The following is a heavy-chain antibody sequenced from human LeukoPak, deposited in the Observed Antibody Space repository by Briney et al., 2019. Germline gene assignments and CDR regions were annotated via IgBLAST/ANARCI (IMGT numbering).Heavy chain of an antibody. CDR3: AHRRDYSGDWDGGLFDF. Sequence: ESGPTLVKPTETLTLTCSFSGFSLTSRPVGVGWIRQPPGKALEWLGFAYWDDDNRYNPSLKRRLTVTKDTSKNQVVLTMTNMDPVDTGTYHCAHRRDYSGDWDGGLFDFWGQGILVTVSS. CDR1: GFSLTSRPVG. V-gene: IGHV2-5*02. D-gene: IGHD2-21*02. J-gene: IGHJ4*02. CDR2: AYWDDDN.